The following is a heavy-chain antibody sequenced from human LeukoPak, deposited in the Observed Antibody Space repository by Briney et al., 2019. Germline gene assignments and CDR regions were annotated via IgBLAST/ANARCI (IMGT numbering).Heavy chain of an antibody. CDR1: GFTFSSYS. CDR3: ARDGLWFGEGEDYYYYGMDV. J-gene: IGHJ6*02. Sequence: PGGSLRLSCAASGFTFSSYSMNWVRQAPGKGLEWVSSISSSSSYIYCADSVKGRFTISRDNAKNSLYLQMNSLRAEDTAVYYCARDGLWFGEGEDYYYYGMDVWGQGTTVTVSS. CDR2: ISSSSSYI. D-gene: IGHD3-10*01. V-gene: IGHV3-21*01.